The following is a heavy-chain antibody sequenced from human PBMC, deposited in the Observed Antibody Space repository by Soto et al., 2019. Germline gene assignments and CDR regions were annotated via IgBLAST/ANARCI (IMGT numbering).Heavy chain of an antibody. J-gene: IGHJ4*02. CDR2: MYYSGSP. V-gene: IGHV4-39*01. CDR1: GGSISSSYY. CDR3: VRQRCGGTCPIDY. Sequence: LSLTCSVSGGSISSSYYWDWIRQPPGKGLEWIVSMYYSGSPIYNVSLKSRVTIFVDTSKNQFSLKLTSVTAADTAVYYCVRQRCGGTCPIDYWGLGTLVTVSS. D-gene: IGHD2-15*01.